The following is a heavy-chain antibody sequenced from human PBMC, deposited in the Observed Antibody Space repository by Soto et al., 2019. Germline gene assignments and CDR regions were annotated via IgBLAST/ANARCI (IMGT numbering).Heavy chain of an antibody. CDR3: ACLYNWNGWSDY. D-gene: IGHD1-20*01. CDR1: GVSITSYY. J-gene: IGHJ4*02. V-gene: IGHV4-4*07. CDR2: IYSSGST. Sequence: QVQLQESGPGLVKPSETLPLTCTVSGVSITSYYWSWIRQPAGKGLEWIGRIYSSGSTNYNPSLKSRVTMSIDTSKNQFSLKLSSVTAADTAVYYCACLYNWNGWSDYWGQGTLVTVSS.